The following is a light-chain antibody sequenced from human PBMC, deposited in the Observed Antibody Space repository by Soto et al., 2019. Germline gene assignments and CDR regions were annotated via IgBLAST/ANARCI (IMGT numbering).Light chain of an antibody. CDR3: QQRTSWPPKYT. Sequence: EIVLTQSPATLSLSPGERATLSSRASQSVSSYLAWYQQKPGQAPRLLIYDASNRATGIPARFSGSGSGTDFTLTISSLEPEDFAVYYCQQRTSWPPKYTFGQGTKLEI. CDR1: QSVSSY. V-gene: IGKV3-11*01. CDR2: DAS. J-gene: IGKJ2*01.